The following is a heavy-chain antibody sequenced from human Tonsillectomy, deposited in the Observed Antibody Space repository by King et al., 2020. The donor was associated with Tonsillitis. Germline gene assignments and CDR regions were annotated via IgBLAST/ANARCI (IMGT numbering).Heavy chain of an antibody. CDR3: ARDSARHSAGNWFDP. D-gene: IGHD6-19*01. CDR1: GFTFSNYY. J-gene: IGHJ5*02. V-gene: IGHV3-11*05. Sequence: QVQLVESGGGLVKPGGSLRLSCEASGFTFSNYYMSWIRQAPGKGLEWVSYISSSISYTNYADSVKGRFTISRDNAKNSLYLQMNRLRAEDTAVYYCARDSARHSAGNWFDPWGQGTLATVSS. CDR2: ISSSISYT.